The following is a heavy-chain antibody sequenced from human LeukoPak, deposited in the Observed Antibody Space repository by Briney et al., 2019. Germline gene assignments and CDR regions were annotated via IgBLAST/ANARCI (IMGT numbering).Heavy chain of an antibody. J-gene: IGHJ4*02. Sequence: GGSLRLSCAASGFTFSSYSMTWVRQAPGKGLEWVSSISSSGTYIYYADSVKGRFTISRDNAKNSLCLQMNSLRAEDTAVYYCARHVVAVGFDYWGQGTLVTVSS. CDR2: ISSSGTYI. CDR3: ARHVVAVGFDY. V-gene: IGHV3-21*01. D-gene: IGHD3-22*01. CDR1: GFTFSSYS.